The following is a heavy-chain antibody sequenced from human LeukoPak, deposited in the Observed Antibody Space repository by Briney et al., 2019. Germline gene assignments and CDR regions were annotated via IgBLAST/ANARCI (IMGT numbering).Heavy chain of an antibody. CDR2: VSSTSTYI. Sequence: PGGSLRLSCAASGFTFTTYSMNWVRQAPGKGLEWVSSVSSTSTYILYADSVQGRFTISRDNARNSLYLQMNSLRAEDTAVYYCARAYSSAHIFDSWGQGTLVTVSS. J-gene: IGHJ4*02. CDR3: ARAYSSAHIFDS. V-gene: IGHV3-21*01. D-gene: IGHD5-18*01. CDR1: GFTFTTYS.